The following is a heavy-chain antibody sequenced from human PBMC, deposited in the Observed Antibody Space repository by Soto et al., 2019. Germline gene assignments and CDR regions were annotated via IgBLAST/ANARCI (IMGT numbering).Heavy chain of an antibody. CDR2: IYYSGST. CDR3: ARVSSGNPPPLFDY. D-gene: IGHD6-19*01. V-gene: IGHV4-30-4*01. Sequence: QVQLQESGPGLVKPSQTLSLTCTVSGGSISSGDYYWSWIRQPPGKGLAWIGYIYYSGSTYYNPSLKSRVTLSVDTSKNQFSLKLSSVTAADTAMYYCARVSSGNPPPLFDYWGQGTLVTVSS. CDR1: GGSISSGDYY. J-gene: IGHJ4*02.